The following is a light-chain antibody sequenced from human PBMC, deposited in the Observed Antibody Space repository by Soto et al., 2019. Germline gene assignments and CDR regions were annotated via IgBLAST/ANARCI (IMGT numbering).Light chain of an antibody. V-gene: IGKV3-15*01. CDR1: QSVSSN. CDR3: QQYTHWPIT. CDR2: GAS. J-gene: IGKJ3*01. Sequence: EIVMTQSPATLSVSPGERATLSCRASQSVSSNLAWYQQKPGQAPRLLIYGASTRATVIPARFSGSGSGTEVTLTIISLPSDDFAVYKCQQYTHWPITFGTGTKVDIK.